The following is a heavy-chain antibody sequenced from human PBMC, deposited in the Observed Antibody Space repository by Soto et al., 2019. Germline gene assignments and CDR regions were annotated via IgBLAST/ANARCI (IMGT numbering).Heavy chain of an antibody. J-gene: IGHJ5*01. CDR1: GFTFSSYG. D-gene: IGHD2-2*01. CDR2: ISYDGSNK. Sequence: GGSLRLSCAASGFTFSSYGMHWVRQAPGKGLEWVAVISYDGSNKYYADSVKGRFTISRDNSKNTLYLQMNSLRAEDTALYYCAKSRGIVVVPAAPWFDPWGQGTLVTVSS. CDR3: AKSRGIVVVPAAPWFDP. V-gene: IGHV3-30*18.